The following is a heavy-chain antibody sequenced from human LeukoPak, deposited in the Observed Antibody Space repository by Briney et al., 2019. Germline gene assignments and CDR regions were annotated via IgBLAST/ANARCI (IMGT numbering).Heavy chain of an antibody. V-gene: IGHV3-23*01. Sequence: GGSLRLSCAASGFTFSSYAMSWVRQAPGKGLEWVSAISGSGGITYYADSVKGRFTISRDNSKNTLYLKMNSLRAEDTAVYYCAKGDQLLYLAAFDIWGQGTMVTVSS. D-gene: IGHD2-2*02. CDR1: GFTFSSYA. J-gene: IGHJ3*02. CDR2: ISGSGGIT. CDR3: AKGDQLLYLAAFDI.